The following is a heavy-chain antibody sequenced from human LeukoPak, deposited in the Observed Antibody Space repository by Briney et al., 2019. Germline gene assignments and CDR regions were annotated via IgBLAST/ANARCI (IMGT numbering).Heavy chain of an antibody. Sequence: GASVKVSCKASGYTFTSYGISWVRQAPGQGLEWMGWISAYNGNTNYAQKLQGRVTMTRNTSISTAYMELSSLRSEDTAVYYCATRPYCSGGSCSDYWGQGTLVTVSS. CDR3: ATRPYCSGGSCSDY. J-gene: IGHJ4*02. CDR1: GYTFTSYG. D-gene: IGHD2-15*01. CDR2: ISAYNGNT. V-gene: IGHV1-18*01.